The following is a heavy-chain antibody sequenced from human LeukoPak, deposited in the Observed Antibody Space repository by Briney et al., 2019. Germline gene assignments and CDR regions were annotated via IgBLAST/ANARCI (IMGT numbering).Heavy chain of an antibody. CDR3: ARHVSSSGGPFLY. Sequence: PSETLSLTCTVSGGSISSYYWSWIRQPPGKGLEWIGFIYYTGSTNYNPSLNSRVTISVDTSKNQFSLKLSSVTAADTAMYYCARHVSSSGGPFLYWGQGILVTVSS. CDR1: GGSISSYY. CDR2: IYYTGST. J-gene: IGHJ4*02. V-gene: IGHV4-59*08. D-gene: IGHD1-26*01.